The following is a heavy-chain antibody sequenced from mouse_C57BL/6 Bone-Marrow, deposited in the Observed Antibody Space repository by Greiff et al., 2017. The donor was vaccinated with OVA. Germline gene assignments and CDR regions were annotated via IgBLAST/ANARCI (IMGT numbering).Heavy chain of an antibody. CDR2: IYPGSGNT. CDR1: GYTFTDYY. J-gene: IGHJ1*03. V-gene: IGHV1-76*01. D-gene: IGHD1-1*01. Sequence: QVQLKQSGAELVRPGASVKLSCKASGYTFTDYYINWVKQRPGQGLEWIARIYPGSGNTYYNEKFKGKATLTAEKSSSTAYMQISSLTSEDSAVYLCARKDGRSHRWYLDVWGTGTTVPVPS. CDR3: ARKDGRSHRWYLDV.